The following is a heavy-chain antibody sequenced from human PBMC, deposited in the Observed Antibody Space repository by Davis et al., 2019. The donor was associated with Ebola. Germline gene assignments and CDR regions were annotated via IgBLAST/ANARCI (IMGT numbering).Heavy chain of an antibody. V-gene: IGHV3-11*05. J-gene: IGHJ5*02. CDR3: ARDHGYNRFDP. Sequence: GRFTISRDNAKNSLYLQMNSLRTEDTALYYCARDHGYNRFDPWGQGTLVTVSS.